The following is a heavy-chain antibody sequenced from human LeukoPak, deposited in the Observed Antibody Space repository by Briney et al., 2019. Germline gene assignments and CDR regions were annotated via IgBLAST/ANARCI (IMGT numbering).Heavy chain of an antibody. CDR2: IYQSGST. CDR3: ARVGSSSWWVQDV. CDR1: GGSISSGGYY. J-gene: IGHJ6*02. Sequence: SETLSLTCTVSGGSISSGGYYWSWIRQPPGKGLEWIGYIYQSGSTYYTPSLESRVTISVDTSKNQFSLKLSSVTAADTAVYYCARVGSSSWWVQDVWGQGTTVTVSS. D-gene: IGHD6-13*01. V-gene: IGHV4-30-2*01.